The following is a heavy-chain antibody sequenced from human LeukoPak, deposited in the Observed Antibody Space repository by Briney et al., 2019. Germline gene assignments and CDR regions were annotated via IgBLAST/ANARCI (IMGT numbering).Heavy chain of an antibody. J-gene: IGHJ4*02. D-gene: IGHD2/OR15-2a*01. CDR2: IYWNDDK. CDR1: GFSLSTSGVG. Sequence: ESGPTLVNPTQTLTLTCTFSGFSLSTSGVGVGWIRQPPGKALVWLALIYWNDDKRFSPSLKSRLTITKDTSKNQVVLTMSNMDPVDTATYYCAHRRSPSMTTSFDYWGQGTLVTVSS. CDR3: AHRRSPSMTTSFDY. V-gene: IGHV2-5*01.